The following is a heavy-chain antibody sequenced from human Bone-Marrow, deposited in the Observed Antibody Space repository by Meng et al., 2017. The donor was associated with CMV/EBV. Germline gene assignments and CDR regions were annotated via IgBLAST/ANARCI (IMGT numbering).Heavy chain of an antibody. CDR1: GFTFSSYA. CDR2: ISFDGSNK. CDR3: ARDRLSPRYDYTSASSEAIHGVDV. V-gene: IGHV3-30*04. J-gene: IGHJ6*02. D-gene: IGHD3-3*01. Sequence: GESLKISCAASGFTFSSYAMHWVRQAPGKGLEWVAVISFDGSNKYYADSVKGRFTISRDNSKNTLYLQMNSLRREDTAVYYCARDRLSPRYDYTSASSEAIHGVDVWGQGTTVTVSS.